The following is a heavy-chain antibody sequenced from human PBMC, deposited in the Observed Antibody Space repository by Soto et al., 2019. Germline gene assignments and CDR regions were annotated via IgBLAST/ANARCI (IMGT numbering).Heavy chain of an antibody. CDR1: GYTFTGYY. D-gene: IGHD3-10*01. J-gene: IGHJ6*02. CDR2: INPNSGGT. Sequence: QVQLVQSGAEVKKPGASVKVSCKASGYTFTGYYMHWVRQAPGQGLEWMGWINPNSGGTNYAQKLQGWVTMTRDTSISTAYMELSRLRSDDTAVYYCARAQVGFGELFVPPYYYGMDVWGQGTTVTVSS. CDR3: ARAQVGFGELFVPPYYYGMDV. V-gene: IGHV1-2*04.